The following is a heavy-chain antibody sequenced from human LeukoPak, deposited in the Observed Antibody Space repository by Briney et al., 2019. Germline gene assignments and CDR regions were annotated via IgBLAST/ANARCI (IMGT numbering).Heavy chain of an antibody. CDR3: AKILGESPRSFDA. V-gene: IGHV3-74*01. Sequence: AETLTLSCAAYEFSCNSNWIDRVPELPGNGLLELPRINGDGTPSSHSDSVKYRFTISRDNAKNMLYLQTNRLRAADTAVYYCAKILGESPRSFDAWGQGTLVTVSS. D-gene: IGHD3-10*01. CDR1: EFSCNSNW. J-gene: IGHJ5*02. CDR2: INGDGTPS.